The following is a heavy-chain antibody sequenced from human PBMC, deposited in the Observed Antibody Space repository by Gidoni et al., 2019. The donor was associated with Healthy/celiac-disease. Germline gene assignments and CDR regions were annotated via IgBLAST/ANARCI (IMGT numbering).Heavy chain of an antibody. CDR2: INPNSGGT. Sequence: QVQLVQSGAEVKKPGASVQVSCKASGYTFTGYHIPWVRQAPGQGLEWMGWINPNSGGTNYAQKFQGWVTMTRDTSISTAYMELSRLRSDDTAVYYCARDLVVVAATPDYYYYYGMDVWGQGTTVTVSS. J-gene: IGHJ6*02. CDR1: GYTFTGYH. CDR3: ARDLVVVAATPDYYYYYGMDV. D-gene: IGHD2-15*01. V-gene: IGHV1-2*04.